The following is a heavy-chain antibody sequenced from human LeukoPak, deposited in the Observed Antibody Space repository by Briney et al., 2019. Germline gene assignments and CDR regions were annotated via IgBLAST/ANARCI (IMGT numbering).Heavy chain of an antibody. V-gene: IGHV3-43*01. J-gene: IGHJ4*02. CDR2: ISLDGGST. CDR1: GFTFDDYT. Sequence: PGGSLRLSCAASGFTFDDYTMHWVRQAPGKGLEWVSLISLDGGSTYYADSVKGRFTISRDNSKNSLYLQMNSLRTEDTALYYCAKDIGNLWFGEFIDYWGQGTLVTVSS. D-gene: IGHD3-10*01. CDR3: AKDIGNLWFGEFIDY.